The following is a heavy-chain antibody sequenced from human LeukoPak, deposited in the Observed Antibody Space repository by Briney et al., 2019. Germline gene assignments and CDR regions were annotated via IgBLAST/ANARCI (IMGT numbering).Heavy chain of an antibody. D-gene: IGHD1-26*01. CDR3: AREVGDYGMDV. CDR2: IYSGGST. V-gene: IGHV3-66*01. J-gene: IGHJ6*02. CDR1: GFTVSSNY. Sequence: GGSLRLSCAASGFTVSSNYMSWVRQAPGKGLEWVSVIYSGGSTYYADSVKGRFTISRDNSKNTLYLQMNSLGAEDTAVYYCAREVGDYGMDVWGQGTTVTVSS.